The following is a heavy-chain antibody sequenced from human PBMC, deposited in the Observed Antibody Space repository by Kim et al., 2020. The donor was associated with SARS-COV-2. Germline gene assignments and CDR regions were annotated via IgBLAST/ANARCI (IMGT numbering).Heavy chain of an antibody. D-gene: IGHD3-10*01. Sequence: GGSLRLSCVASGFTFGDSAMHWVRQAPGKGLEWVSGISWNSGSIGYADSVKGRFTISRDNAKDSLYLQLNSLRAEDTALYYCAKSSTIWFAEGWGQGTQVTVSS. CDR3: AKSSTIWFAEG. V-gene: IGHV3-9*01. CDR2: ISWNSGSI. J-gene: IGHJ4*02. CDR1: GFTFGDSA.